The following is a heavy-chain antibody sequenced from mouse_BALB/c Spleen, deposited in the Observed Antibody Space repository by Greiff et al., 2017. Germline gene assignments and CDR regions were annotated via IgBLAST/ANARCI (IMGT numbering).Heavy chain of an antibody. CDR1: GFNIKDYY. V-gene: IGHV14-4*02. Sequence: VQLQQSGAELVRSGASVKLSCTASGFNIKDYYMHWVKQRPEQGLEWIGWIDPENGDTEYAPKFQGKATMTADTSSNTAYLQLSSLTSEDTAVYYCNALTTVEARRFAYWGQGTLVTVSA. D-gene: IGHD1-1*01. CDR2: IDPENGDT. CDR3: NALTTVEARRFAY. J-gene: IGHJ3*01.